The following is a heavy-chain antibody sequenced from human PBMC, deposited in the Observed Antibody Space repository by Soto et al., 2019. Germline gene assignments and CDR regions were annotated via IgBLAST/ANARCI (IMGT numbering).Heavy chain of an antibody. Sequence: PGGSLRVSCAASGFTFSSYAMHWVRQSPGKGLEWVAVISYDGSNKYYADSVKGRFTISRDNSKNTLYLQMNSLRAEDTAVYYCAREPNSSDWYEYNWFDPWGQGTLVTVSS. CDR3: AREPNSSDWYEYNWFDP. D-gene: IGHD6-19*01. V-gene: IGHV3-30-3*01. CDR1: GFTFSSYA. J-gene: IGHJ5*02. CDR2: ISYDGSNK.